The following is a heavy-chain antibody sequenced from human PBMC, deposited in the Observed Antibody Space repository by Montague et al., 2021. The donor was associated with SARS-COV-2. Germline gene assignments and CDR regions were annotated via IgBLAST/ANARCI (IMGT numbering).Heavy chain of an antibody. CDR3: ARHPLRMITFGGVMGFDY. CDR2: IYYSGST. CDR1: GGSISSSSYY. J-gene: IGHJ4*02. D-gene: IGHD3-16*01. Sequence: SETLSLTCTVSGGSISSSSYYWGWIRQPPGKGLEWIGSIYYSGSTYYXXXLKSRVTISVDTSKNQFSLKLSSVTVADTAVYYCARHPLRMITFGGVMGFDYWGQGTLVTVSS. V-gene: IGHV4-39*01.